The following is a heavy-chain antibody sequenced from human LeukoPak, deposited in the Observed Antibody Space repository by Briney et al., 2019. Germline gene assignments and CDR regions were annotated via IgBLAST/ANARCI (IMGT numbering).Heavy chain of an antibody. J-gene: IGHJ3*02. V-gene: IGHV1-18*01. Sequence: ASVKVSCKASGYTFINYGISWVRQAPGQGLEWMGWISANSGNTKFAQKVQGRITMTTDTSTTTAYMELRSLRSDDTAVYYCARDRWSSSSSEGVFDIWGQGTMVTVFS. CDR2: ISANSGNT. CDR1: GYTFINYG. D-gene: IGHD6-6*01. CDR3: ARDRWSSSSSEGVFDI.